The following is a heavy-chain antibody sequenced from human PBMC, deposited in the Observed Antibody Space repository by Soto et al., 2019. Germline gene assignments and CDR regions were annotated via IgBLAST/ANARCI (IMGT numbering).Heavy chain of an antibody. CDR2: ISTSGGGT. CDR3: AKDSDYSDLKSYFDF. Sequence: GVLRLSCAASRFTFSAYAMSCFRQSPVKVLEWVSGISTSGGGTYYADSVKGRFTISRDNSKHTLYLQMNSLRAEDTAVYYCAKDSDYSDLKSYFDFWGQGTLVTVSS. CDR1: RFTFSAYA. D-gene: IGHD4-17*01. J-gene: IGHJ4*02. V-gene: IGHV3-23*01.